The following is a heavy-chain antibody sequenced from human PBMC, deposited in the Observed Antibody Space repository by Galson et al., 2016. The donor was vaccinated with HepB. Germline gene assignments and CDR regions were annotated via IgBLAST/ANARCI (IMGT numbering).Heavy chain of an antibody. J-gene: IGHJ5*02. D-gene: IGHD2-2*01. CDR3: ARLVVPQGWFDP. Sequence: TLSLTCTVSGGSISSSSYYWGWIRQPPGKGLEWIGSIYYSGSTYYNPSLKSRVTISVDTSKNQFSLKLSSVTAADTAVYYCARLVVPQGWFDPWGQGTLVTVSS. CDR2: IYYSGST. CDR1: GGSISSSSYY. V-gene: IGHV4-39*01.